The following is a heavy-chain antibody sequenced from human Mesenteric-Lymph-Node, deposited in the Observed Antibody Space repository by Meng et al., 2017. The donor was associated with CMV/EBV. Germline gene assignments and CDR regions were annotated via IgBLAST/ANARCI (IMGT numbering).Heavy chain of an antibody. J-gene: IGHJ6*02. D-gene: IGHD1-26*01. Sequence: GESLKISCAASGFTFSSHAMHWVRQAPGKGLEWVAYIRYDGSNNYYADSVKGRFTISRDNSKNTLYLQMNSLRAEDTAVYYCAKGYYIYYYGMDVWGQGTTVTVSS. CDR3: AKGYYIYYYGMDV. CDR2: IRYDGSNN. V-gene: IGHV3-30*02. CDR1: GFTFSSHA.